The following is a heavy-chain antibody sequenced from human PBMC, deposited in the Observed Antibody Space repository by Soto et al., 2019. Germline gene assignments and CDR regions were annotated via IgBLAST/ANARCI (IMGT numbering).Heavy chain of an antibody. J-gene: IGHJ4*02. CDR3: ARLEGLATISYYFDF. Sequence: QLQLQESGPGLVKPSETLSLTCSVSGDSINSDKYYWGWIRQPPGKGLEWIGSIYYHGNTYYNPSLQPRVTISLDKSKSQFSLKLTSVTAADSAVYFCARLEGLATISYYFDFWGQGALVTVSS. CDR2: IYYHGNT. D-gene: IGHD3-9*01. CDR1: GDSINSDKYY. V-gene: IGHV4-39*01.